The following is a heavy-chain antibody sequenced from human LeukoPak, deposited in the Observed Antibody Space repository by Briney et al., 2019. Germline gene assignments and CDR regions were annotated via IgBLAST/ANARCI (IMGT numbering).Heavy chain of an antibody. D-gene: IGHD1-26*01. CDR3: GRVGPWIKADYYYYMDV. CDR2: ISYDGSNK. V-gene: IGHV3-30*04. J-gene: IGHJ6*03. CDR1: GFTFSSYA. Sequence: GGSLRLSCAASGFTFSSYAMNWVRQAPGKGLEWAALISYDGSNKYYADSVKGRFTISRDNAKNSLYLQMNSLRAEDTAVYYCGRVGPWIKADYYYYMDVWGKGTTVTVS.